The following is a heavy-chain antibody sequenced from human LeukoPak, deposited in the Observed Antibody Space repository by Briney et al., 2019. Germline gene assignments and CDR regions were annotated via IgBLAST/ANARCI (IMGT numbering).Heavy chain of an antibody. Sequence: GGSLRLSCAASGFTFSSYAMSWVRQAPGKGLEWVSVIYSGGSTYHADSVKGRFTISRDNSKNTLYLQMNSLRAEDTAVYYCARDGSGYYTGWGQGTLVTVSS. D-gene: IGHD3-3*01. J-gene: IGHJ4*02. CDR2: IYSGGST. CDR3: ARDGSGYYTG. CDR1: GFTFSSYA. V-gene: IGHV3-53*01.